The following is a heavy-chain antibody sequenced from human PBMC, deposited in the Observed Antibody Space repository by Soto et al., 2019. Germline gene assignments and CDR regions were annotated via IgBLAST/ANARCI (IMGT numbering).Heavy chain of an antibody. V-gene: IGHV4-59*01. J-gene: IGHJ6*02. D-gene: IGHD3-22*01. CDR2: IYHSGST. Sequence: SETLSLTCTVSGGSISTYYWSWIRQPPGKGLEWIGEIYHSGSTNYNPSLKSRVTISVDTSKNQFSLKLSSVTAADTAVYYCAREGYSSGYYYYYGMDAWGQGTTVTVSS. CDR3: AREGYSSGYYYYYGMDA. CDR1: GGSISTYY.